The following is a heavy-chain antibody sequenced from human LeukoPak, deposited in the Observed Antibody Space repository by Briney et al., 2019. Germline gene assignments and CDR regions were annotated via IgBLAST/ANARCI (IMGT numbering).Heavy chain of an antibody. J-gene: IGHJ3*01. CDR2: INSDGSVT. CDR3: ARRWQSNQGDAYDF. Sequence: GGSLRLSCAASGFTFSSYWMHWVRQAPGKGLVWVSRINSDGSVTNYADSVKGRFTISRDNAKNTLYLQMNSLRAEDTAVYYCARRWQSNQGDAYDFWGQGTMVTVSS. V-gene: IGHV3-74*01. D-gene: IGHD4-11*01. CDR1: GFTFSSYW.